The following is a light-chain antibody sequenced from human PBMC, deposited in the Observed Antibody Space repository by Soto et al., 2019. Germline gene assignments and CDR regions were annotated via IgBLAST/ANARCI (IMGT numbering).Light chain of an antibody. V-gene: IGKV1-39*01. CDR3: QQSFSNPQT. Sequence: DIQMTQSASSLTASLGDRVTISCRASQSINNFLNWYQQKPAQAPKLLMYSATTLLGGVRSRFSGSGSGTDFSLTIRSLQPEDFATYYCQQSFSNPQTFGQGTKV. CDR2: SAT. J-gene: IGKJ1*01. CDR1: QSINNF.